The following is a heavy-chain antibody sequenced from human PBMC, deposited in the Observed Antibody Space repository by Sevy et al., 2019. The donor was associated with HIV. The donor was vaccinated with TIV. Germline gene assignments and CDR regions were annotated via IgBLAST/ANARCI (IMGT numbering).Heavy chain of an antibody. CDR2: IDSGGST. V-gene: IGHV3-66*01. CDR1: GFTVSGNY. D-gene: IGHD3-22*01. J-gene: IGHJ6*02. CDR3: ARDRYYDASGYYYYYYGIDV. Sequence: GGSLRLSCEASGFTVSGNYMAWVRLAPGKGLEWVSLIDSGGSTYYADSVKGRFTISRDNAKNTLYLQMNALRAENTDVYFCARDRYYDASGYYYYYYGIDVWGQGTTLTVSS.